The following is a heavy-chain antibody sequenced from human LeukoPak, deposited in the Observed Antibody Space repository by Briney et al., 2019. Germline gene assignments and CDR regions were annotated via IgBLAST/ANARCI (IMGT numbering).Heavy chain of an antibody. D-gene: IGHD1-1*01. CDR2: IKQDGSEK. Sequence: GGSLRLSCAASGFTFSSYWMSWVRQAPGKGLEWVANIKQDGSEKYYVVSVKGRFTISRDNAKNSLYLQMNSLRAGDTAVYYCGRDPNWNREKDMDVWGKGTTVTVSS. V-gene: IGHV3-7*01. CDR1: GFTFSSYW. J-gene: IGHJ6*03. CDR3: GRDPNWNREKDMDV.